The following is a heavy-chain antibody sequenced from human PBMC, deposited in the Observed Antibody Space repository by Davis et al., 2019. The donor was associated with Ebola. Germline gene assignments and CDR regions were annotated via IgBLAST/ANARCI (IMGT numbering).Heavy chain of an antibody. Sequence: GESLKISCAASEFTFSDHYMDWVRQAPGKGLEWVGRIKSKTDGGTTDYSAPVKGRFIISRDDSKNTLYLQMNSLKTEDTAVYYCTPGKDFDYWGQGTLVTVSS. CDR2: IKSKTDGGTT. D-gene: IGHD4-23*01. V-gene: IGHV3-15*01. J-gene: IGHJ4*02. CDR1: EFTFSDHY. CDR3: TPGKDFDY.